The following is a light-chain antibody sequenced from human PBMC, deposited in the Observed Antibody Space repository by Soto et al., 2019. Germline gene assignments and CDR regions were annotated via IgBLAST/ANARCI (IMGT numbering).Light chain of an antibody. CDR1: SSEIGNYNY. CDR2: EVS. CDR3: SSYTFTSTWV. Sequence: QSALTQPASVSGSPGQSITISCTGSSSEIGNYNYVSWYQQHPGIAPKLIIFEVSNRPSGVSHRFSGSKSGNTASLTISVLQADDEAYYYCSSYTFTSTWVFGGGTKLTVL. J-gene: IGLJ3*02. V-gene: IGLV2-14*01.